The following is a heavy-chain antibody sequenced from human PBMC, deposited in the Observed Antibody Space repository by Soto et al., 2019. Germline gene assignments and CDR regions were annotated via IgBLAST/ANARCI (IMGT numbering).Heavy chain of an antibody. CDR3: ARDRGGYGDYL. V-gene: IGHV4-59*01. D-gene: IGHD4-17*01. Sequence: SETLSLTCTVSGGSISSYYWSWIRQPPGKGLEWIGYIYYSGSTNYNPSLKSRVTISVDTSKNQFSLKLSSVTAADTAVYYCARDRGGYGDYLWGQGTLVTVSS. CDR1: GGSISSYY. CDR2: IYYSGST. J-gene: IGHJ5*02.